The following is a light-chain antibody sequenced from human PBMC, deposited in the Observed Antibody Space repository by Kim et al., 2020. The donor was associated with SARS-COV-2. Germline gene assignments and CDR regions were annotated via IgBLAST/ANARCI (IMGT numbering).Light chain of an antibody. J-gene: IGKJ2*01. CDR2: GAS. CDR1: QSVSNN. Sequence: PGERATLSYRASQSVSNNLAWYQLKPGQAPRLLIYGASTRATGTPARFSGSGSGTDFTLTVSSLQSEDFAVYYCHQYNDWPPGDTFGQGTKLEI. V-gene: IGKV3-15*01. CDR3: HQYNDWPPGDT.